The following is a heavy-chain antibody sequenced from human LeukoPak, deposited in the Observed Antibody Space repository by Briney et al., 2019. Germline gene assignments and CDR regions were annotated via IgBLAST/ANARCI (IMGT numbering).Heavy chain of an antibody. CDR3: ARDTNFDY. CDR1: GGSISSGGYY. CDR2: IYHSGST. J-gene: IGHJ4*02. V-gene: IGHV4-30-2*01. Sequence: SETLSLTCTVSGGSISSGGYYWSWIRQPPGKGLEWIGYIYHSGSTYYNPSLKSRVTISVDRSKNQFSLKLSSVTAADTAVYYCARDTNFDYWGQGTLVTVSS. D-gene: IGHD2-2*01.